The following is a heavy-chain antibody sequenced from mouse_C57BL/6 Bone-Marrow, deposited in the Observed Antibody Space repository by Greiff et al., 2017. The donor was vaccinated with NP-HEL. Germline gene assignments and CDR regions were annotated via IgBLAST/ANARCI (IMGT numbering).Heavy chain of an antibody. D-gene: IGHD1-1*01. CDR1: GYTFTSYW. CDR3: ARETYPYYYGSSQFAY. V-gene: IGHV1-7*01. Sequence: VMLVESGAELAKPGASVKLSCKASGYTFTSYWMHWVKQRPGQGLEWIGYINPSSGSTKYNQKFKDKATLTADKSSSTAYMQLSSLTYEDSAVYYGARETYPYYYGSSQFAYWGQGTLVTVSA. J-gene: IGHJ3*01. CDR2: INPSSGST.